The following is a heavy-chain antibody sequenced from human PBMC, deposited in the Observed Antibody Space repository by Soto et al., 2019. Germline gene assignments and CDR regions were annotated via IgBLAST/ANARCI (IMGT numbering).Heavy chain of an antibody. Sequence: QVHLEQWGAGLLKPSETLSLTCAVYGGSLSGYFWSWVRQPPGKGLEWIGEINHSGSTNYNPSLMSRVTISADTSKHQFSLRLSSVTAADSGIYYCASYHYYDFWIGSRHYMDAWGKGTTVTVSS. CDR1: GGSLSGYF. V-gene: IGHV4-34*01. CDR2: INHSGST. D-gene: IGHD3-3*01. CDR3: ASYHYYDFWIGSRHYMDA. J-gene: IGHJ6*03.